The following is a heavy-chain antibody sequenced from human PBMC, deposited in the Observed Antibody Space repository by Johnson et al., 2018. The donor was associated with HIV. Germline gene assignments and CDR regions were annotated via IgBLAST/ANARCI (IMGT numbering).Heavy chain of an antibody. D-gene: IGHD2-15*01. V-gene: IGHV3-30*04. CDR1: GFTFSSYA. CDR3: AKEDCSAIVCSDDGFHL. CDR2: ISYDGSEK. J-gene: IGHJ3*01. Sequence: QVQLVESGGGVVQPGRSLRLSCAAYGFTFSSYAMHWVRQAPGKGLEWVAVISYDGSEKYYADSVKGRFTITRDSSKTTLFLQMKSLRPEDTAVYFWAKEDCSAIVCSDDGFHLWGQGTMVTVSS.